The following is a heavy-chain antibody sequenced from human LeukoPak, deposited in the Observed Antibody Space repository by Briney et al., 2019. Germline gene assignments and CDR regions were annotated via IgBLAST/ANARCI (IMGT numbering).Heavy chain of an antibody. D-gene: IGHD3-22*01. Sequence: GASVTVSCKASGYTFTGYYMHWVRQAPGQGLEWMGWINPNSGGTNYAQKFQGRVTITRDTSISTAYMELSRLRSDDTAVYYCARGGPPNYYDSGGYYEYFQHWGQGTLVTVSS. J-gene: IGHJ1*01. CDR3: ARGGPPNYYDSGGYYEYFQH. V-gene: IGHV1-2*02. CDR1: GYTFTGYY. CDR2: INPNSGGT.